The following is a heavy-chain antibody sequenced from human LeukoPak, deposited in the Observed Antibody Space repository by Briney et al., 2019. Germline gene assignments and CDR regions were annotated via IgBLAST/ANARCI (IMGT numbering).Heavy chain of an antibody. CDR3: ARAQYYDSSGYYYEDYFQH. J-gene: IGHJ1*01. CDR2: ISSSTSTI. CDR1: GFTFSSYR. Sequence: GGSLRLSCAASGFTFSSYRMNWVRQAPGKGLEWISYISSSTSTIYYADSVKGRFTISRDNAKNSLYLQMNSLRDEDTAVYYCARAQYYDSSGYYYEDYFQHWGQGTLVTVSS. D-gene: IGHD3-22*01. V-gene: IGHV3-48*02.